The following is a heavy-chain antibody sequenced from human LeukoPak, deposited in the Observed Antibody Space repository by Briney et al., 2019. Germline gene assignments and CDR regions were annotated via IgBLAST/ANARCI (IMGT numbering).Heavy chain of an antibody. CDR2: ISGSGGST. CDR3: AKAVGQLKPFDY. D-gene: IGHD1-1*01. J-gene: IGHJ4*02. V-gene: IGHV3-23*01. Sequence: PGGSLRLSCAASGFTFSNYAMNWVRQAPGKGLEWVSAISGSGGSTYYADSVKGRFTISRDNSKNTLYLQMNSLRAEDTAVYYCAKAVGQLKPFDYWGQGTLVTVSS. CDR1: GFTFSNYA.